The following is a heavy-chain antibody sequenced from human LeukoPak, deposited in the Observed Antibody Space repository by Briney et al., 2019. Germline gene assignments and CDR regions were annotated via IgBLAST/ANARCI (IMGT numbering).Heavy chain of an antibody. Sequence: GGSLRLSCAASGFTFSDYYMSWIRQAPGKGLEWVSYISSSGSTIYYADSVKGRFTISRDNSKNTLYLQMNSLRAENTAVYYCAKDPEYYYDSSGYYFFDYWGQGTLVTVSS. CDR3: AKDPEYYYDSSGYYFFDY. V-gene: IGHV3-11*01. CDR2: ISSSGSTI. J-gene: IGHJ4*02. D-gene: IGHD3-22*01. CDR1: GFTFSDYY.